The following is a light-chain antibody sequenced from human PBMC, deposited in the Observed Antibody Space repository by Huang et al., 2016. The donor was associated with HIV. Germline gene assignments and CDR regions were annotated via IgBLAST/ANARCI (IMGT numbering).Light chain of an antibody. CDR1: QGVSSY. J-gene: IGKJ1*01. Sequence: EIVLTQSPATLSLSPGERATLSCRASQGVSSYLAWYQQQPGQAPRLLIYDASTRATGIPARFSGSGSGTDFTLTISSLEPEEFAVYYCQQRSNWPPWTCGQGTKVEIK. CDR3: QQRSNWPPWT. CDR2: DAS. V-gene: IGKV3-11*01.